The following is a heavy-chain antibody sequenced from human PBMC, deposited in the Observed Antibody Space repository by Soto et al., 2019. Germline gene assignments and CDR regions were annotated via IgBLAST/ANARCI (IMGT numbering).Heavy chain of an antibody. CDR3: ARGPTYSGSCPYFDY. D-gene: IGHD1-26*01. CDR2: IYHSGST. J-gene: IGHJ4*02. V-gene: IGHV4-4*02. Sequence: QVQLQESGPGLVKPSGTLSLTCAVSGGSISSSNWWSWVRQPPGKGLEWIGEIYHSGSTNYNPSLKSRVTSSVAKATTQFSLELSSVTAADPAVYYCARGPTYSGSCPYFDYWGQGTLVTVSS. CDR1: GGSISSSNW.